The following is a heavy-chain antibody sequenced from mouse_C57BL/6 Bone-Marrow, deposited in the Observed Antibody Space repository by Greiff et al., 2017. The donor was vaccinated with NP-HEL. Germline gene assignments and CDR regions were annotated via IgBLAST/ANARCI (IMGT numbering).Heavy chain of an antibody. CDR1: GFTFSDYY. CDR3: ARQRPAYEYDGTTGAMDY. V-gene: IGHV5-12*01. Sequence: EVKLVESGGGLVQPGGSLKLSCAASGFTFSDYYMYWVRQTPEKRLEWVAYISNGGGSTYYPDTVKGRFTISRDNAKHTLYLQMSRLKSEDTAMYYGARQRPAYEYDGTTGAMDYWGQGTSVTVSS. D-gene: IGHD2-4*01. CDR2: ISNGGGST. J-gene: IGHJ4*01.